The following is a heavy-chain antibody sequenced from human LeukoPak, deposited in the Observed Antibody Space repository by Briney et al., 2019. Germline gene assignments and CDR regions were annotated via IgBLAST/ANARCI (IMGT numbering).Heavy chain of an antibody. CDR1: EFTFDKYW. V-gene: IGHV3-74*01. D-gene: IGHD3-22*01. Sequence: GGSLRLSCAASEFTFDKYWMHWVRQAPGKGLVWVSRINGDGTITSYADSVKGAFIISRDNAKNTLYLQVSSLRAEDTAVYYCATGNYYDSRGYYTFGHWGQGTLVTVSS. CDR2: INGDGTIT. CDR3: ATGNYYDSRGYYTFGH. J-gene: IGHJ4*02.